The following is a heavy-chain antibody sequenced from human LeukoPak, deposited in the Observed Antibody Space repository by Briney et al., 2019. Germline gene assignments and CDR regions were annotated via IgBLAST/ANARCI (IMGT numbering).Heavy chain of an antibody. CDR3: ARIGYDVNLDY. CDR2: ISSSSSYI. J-gene: IGHJ4*02. Sequence: GGSLRLSCAASGFTFSSYSMNWVRQAPGKGLEWVSSISSSSSYIYYADSVKGRFTISRDNAKNPLYLQMNSLRAEDAAVYYCARIGYDVNLDYWGQGTLVTVSS. V-gene: IGHV3-21*01. D-gene: IGHD1-1*01. CDR1: GFTFSSYS.